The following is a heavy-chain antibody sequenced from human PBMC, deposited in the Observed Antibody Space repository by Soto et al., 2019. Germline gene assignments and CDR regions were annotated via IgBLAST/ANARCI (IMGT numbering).Heavy chain of an antibody. CDR1: GGSISSGGFY. CDR2: IFYTGTT. Sequence: QVQLQESGPGLVKPSQTLSLTCNVSGGSISSGGFYWSWVRQHPGKGLEWIRYIFYTGTTYYSPSLKSRVTISVDTSEKQFYLKLNSVTAADTAVYYCARDAYSSSGYYYHGMDVWGQGTTVTVSS. V-gene: IGHV4-31*03. D-gene: IGHD6-6*01. J-gene: IGHJ6*02. CDR3: ARDAYSSSGYYYHGMDV.